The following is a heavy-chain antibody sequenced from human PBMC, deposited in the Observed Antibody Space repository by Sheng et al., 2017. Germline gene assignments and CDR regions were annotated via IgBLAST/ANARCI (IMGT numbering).Heavy chain of an antibody. V-gene: IGHV1-18*01. CDR3: ARDFSGSYFDP. Sequence: QVQLVQSGAEVKKPGASVKVSCKASGYTFTNYGLTWVRQAPGQGLEWMGWISAYKFNTNYAQKFQGRVTMTTDTSTTTAYMELRSLRSDDTAVYYCARDFSGSYFDPWGQGTLVTVSS. CDR1: GYTFTNYG. J-gene: IGHJ5*02. CDR2: ISAYKFNT. D-gene: IGHD1-26*01.